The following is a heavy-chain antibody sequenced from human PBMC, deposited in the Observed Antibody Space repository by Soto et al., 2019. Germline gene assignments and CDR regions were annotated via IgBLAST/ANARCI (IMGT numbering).Heavy chain of an antibody. CDR3: ARGHDANND. Sequence: QVQLQESGSGLVKPSQTLSLTCTVSGGSISSGGYSWGWIRQQPGKGLEWIGYIYHSGSTYYNPSLKSRVTISMDTSKNQFSLKVNSVTAADTAVYYCARGHDANNDWGQGTLVTVSS. CDR1: GGSISSGGYS. J-gene: IGHJ4*02. CDR2: IYHSGST. D-gene: IGHD2-8*01. V-gene: IGHV4-30-2*01.